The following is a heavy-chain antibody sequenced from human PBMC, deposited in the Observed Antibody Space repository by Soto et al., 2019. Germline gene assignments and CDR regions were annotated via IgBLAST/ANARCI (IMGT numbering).Heavy chain of an antibody. J-gene: IGHJ4*02. D-gene: IGHD4-17*01. V-gene: IGHV3-66*01. CDR3: ARDTTVTTPTYFAS. Sequence: EVQLVESGGGLVQPGGSLRLSCAASGLTVSNSYMNWVRQAPGEGLEWVSILYSDGTTYYADSVKGRFTISRDNSKNTLYLQMHSLRADDTAVYYCARDTTVTTPTYFASWGQGNLVIVSS. CDR1: GLTVSNSY. CDR2: LYSDGTT.